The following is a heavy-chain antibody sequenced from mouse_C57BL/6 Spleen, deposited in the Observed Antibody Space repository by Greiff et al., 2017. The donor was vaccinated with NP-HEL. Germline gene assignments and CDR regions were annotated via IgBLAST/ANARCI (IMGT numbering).Heavy chain of an antibody. CDR3: APTTPWYFDV. CDR1: GYTFTSYG. J-gene: IGHJ1*03. D-gene: IGHD1-1*01. V-gene: IGHV1-81*01. Sequence: VQLQQSGAELARPGASVKLSCKASGYTFTSYGISWVKQRTGQGLEWIGEIYPRSGNTYYNEKFKGKATLTADKSSSTAYMELRSLTSEDSAVYFCAPTTPWYFDVWGTGTTVTVSS. CDR2: IYPRSGNT.